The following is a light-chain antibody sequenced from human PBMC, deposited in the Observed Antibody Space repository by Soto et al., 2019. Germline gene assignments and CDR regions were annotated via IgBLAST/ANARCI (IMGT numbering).Light chain of an antibody. CDR2: EVS. J-gene: IGLJ1*01. V-gene: IGLV2-14*01. Sequence: QSALAQPASVSGSPGQSITISCTGTSSDVGGYDYVSWYQLHPGKAPKLMVFEVSNRPSGVSYRFSGSTSGNTASLTISGLQAEDEADYFCSSYSISTAYLFGTGTKV. CDR3: SSYSISTAYL. CDR1: SSDVGGYDY.